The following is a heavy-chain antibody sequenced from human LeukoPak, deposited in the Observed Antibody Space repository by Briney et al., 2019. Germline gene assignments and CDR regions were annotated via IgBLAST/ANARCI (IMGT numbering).Heavy chain of an antibody. D-gene: IGHD2-15*01. CDR2: INHSGST. CDR1: SGSFSGYY. V-gene: IGHV4-34*01. J-gene: IGHJ6*03. CDR3: ARVFRGYCSGGSCPISGYYYYYYMDV. Sequence: SETLSLTCAVYSGSFSGYYWSWIRQPPGKGLEWIGEINHSGSTNYNPSLKSRVTISVDTSKNQFSLKLSSVTAADTAVYYCARVFRGYCSGGSCPISGYYYYYYMDVWGKGTTVTVSS.